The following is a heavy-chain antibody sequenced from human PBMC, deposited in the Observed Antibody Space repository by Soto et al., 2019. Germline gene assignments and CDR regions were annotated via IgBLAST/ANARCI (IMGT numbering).Heavy chain of an antibody. Sequence: SQTLSLTCAISGDSVSGNSAAWNWVRQSPSRGLEWLGRTYYRSKWYDDYAVSVKSRITINPDTSKNQFSLHLNSVTPEDTAVYYCARGAGRGYCSGNTCYSPYNYYGMDVWGQGTTVTV. J-gene: IGHJ6*02. V-gene: IGHV6-1*01. CDR2: TYYRSKWYD. D-gene: IGHD2-15*01. CDR1: GDSVSGNSAA. CDR3: ARGAGRGYCSGNTCYSPYNYYGMDV.